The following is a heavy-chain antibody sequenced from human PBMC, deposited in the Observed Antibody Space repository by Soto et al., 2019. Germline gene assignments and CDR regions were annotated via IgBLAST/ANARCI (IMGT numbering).Heavy chain of an antibody. CDR2: INTNTGNP. Sequence: VTESCQASEYTFTSYAMNCVRHAPGQGLEWMGWINTNTGNPTYAQGFTGRFVFSLDTSVSTAYLQICSLKAEDTAVYYCAKVDALSAVYALHYWGRGTLVTVSS. J-gene: IGHJ4*02. D-gene: IGHD2-8*01. CDR3: AKVDALSAVYALHY. V-gene: IGHV7-4-1*01. CDR1: EYTFTSYA.